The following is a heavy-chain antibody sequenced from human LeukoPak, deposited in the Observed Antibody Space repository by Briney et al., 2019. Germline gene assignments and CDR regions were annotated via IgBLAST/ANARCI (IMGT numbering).Heavy chain of an antibody. CDR2: IYTSGST. CDR3: ARDGFYDSSGYYYNWVFDY. J-gene: IGHJ4*02. V-gene: IGHV4-4*07. D-gene: IGHD3-22*01. CDR1: GGSISSYS. Sequence: SETLSLTCTVSGGSISSYSWNWIRQPAGKGLEWIGRIYTSGSTNYNPSLKSRVTMAVGTSKNQFSLRLSSVTAADTAVYYCARDGFYDSSGYYYNWVFDYWGQGTLVTVSS.